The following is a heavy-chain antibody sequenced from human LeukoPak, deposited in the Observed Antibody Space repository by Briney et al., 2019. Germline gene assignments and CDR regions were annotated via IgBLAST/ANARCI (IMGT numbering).Heavy chain of an antibody. V-gene: IGHV3-15*01. CDR2: IKSKTDGGTT. CDR1: GFTFSNAW. CDR3: TTDLKVDYDILTGYYLNDY. D-gene: IGHD3-9*01. J-gene: IGHJ4*02. Sequence: SGGSLRLSCVASGFTFSNAWMSWVRQAPGKGLEWVGRIKSKTDGGTTDYAAPVKGRFTISRGDSKNTLYLQMNSLKTEDTAVYYCTTDLKVDYDILTGYYLNDYWGQGTLVTVSS.